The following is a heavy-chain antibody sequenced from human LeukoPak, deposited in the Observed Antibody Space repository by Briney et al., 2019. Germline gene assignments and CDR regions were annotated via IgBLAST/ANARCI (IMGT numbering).Heavy chain of an antibody. CDR3: VRDETLWTLDW. CDR1: GFTFSGHW. V-gene: IGHV3-74*03. Sequence: GGSLRLSCTASGFTFSGHWIHWVRQAPGMGLVWVSRINEHGTDSMYAESVKGRFTISRDNAKNTVYLQMNSLRAEDTAVYYCVRDETLWTLDWWGQGTLVTVSS. J-gene: IGHJ4*02. D-gene: IGHD1-1*01. CDR2: INEHGTDS.